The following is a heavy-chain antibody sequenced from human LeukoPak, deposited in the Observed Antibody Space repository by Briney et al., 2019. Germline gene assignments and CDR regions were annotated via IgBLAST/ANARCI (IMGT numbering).Heavy chain of an antibody. D-gene: IGHD3-22*01. CDR1: GYTFTSYY. CDR3: ARDGTYYYDSSGYYGGTD. V-gene: IGHV1-46*01. CDR2: INPSGGST. J-gene: IGHJ4*02. Sequence: ASVKVSCEASGYTFTSYYMHWVRQAPGQGLEWMGIINPSGGSTSYAQKFQGRVTMTRDTSTSTVYMELSSLRSEDTAVYYCARDGTYYYDSSGYYGGTDWGQGTLVTVSS.